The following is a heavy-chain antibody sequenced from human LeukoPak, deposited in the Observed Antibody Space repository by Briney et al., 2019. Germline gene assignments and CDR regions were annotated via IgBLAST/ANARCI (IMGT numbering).Heavy chain of an antibody. V-gene: IGHV1-46*01. D-gene: IGHD2-15*01. CDR3: ARGLVYCSGGSCYSGNHFDY. CDR1: GYTFTSYY. J-gene: IGHJ4*02. CDR2: INPSGGST. Sequence: GASVKVSCKASGYTFTSYYMHWVRQAPGQGLEWMGIINPSGGSTSYAQKFQGRVTMTRDTSTSTVYMELSSLRSEDTAVYYCARGLVYCSGGSCYSGNHFDYWGQGTLVTVSP.